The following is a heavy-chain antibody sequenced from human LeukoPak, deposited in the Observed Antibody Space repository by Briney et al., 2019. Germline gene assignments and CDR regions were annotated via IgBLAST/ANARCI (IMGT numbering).Heavy chain of an antibody. CDR3: ARGVSEDSGYGRRDY. Sequence: SETLSLTCAVYGGSFSGYYWSWIRQPPGKGLEWIGEINHSGSTNYNPSLKSRVTISVDTSKNQFSLKLSSVTAADTAVYYCARGVSEDSGYGRRDYWGQGTLVTVSS. D-gene: IGHD5-12*01. CDR1: GGSFSGYY. J-gene: IGHJ4*02. V-gene: IGHV4-34*01. CDR2: INHSGST.